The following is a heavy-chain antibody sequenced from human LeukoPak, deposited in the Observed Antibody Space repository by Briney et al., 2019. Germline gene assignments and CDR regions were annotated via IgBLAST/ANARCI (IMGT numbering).Heavy chain of an antibody. CDR2: INHSGST. D-gene: IGHD5-18*01. J-gene: IGHJ4*02. CDR1: GGSFSGYY. CDR3: ARLVSSAAMVTG. V-gene: IGHV4-34*01. Sequence: PSETLSLTCAVYGGSFSGYYWSWIRQPPGKGLEWIGEINHSGSTNYNPSLKSRVTISVDTSKNQFSLKLSSVTAADTAVYYCARLVSSAAMVTGWGQGTLVTVSS.